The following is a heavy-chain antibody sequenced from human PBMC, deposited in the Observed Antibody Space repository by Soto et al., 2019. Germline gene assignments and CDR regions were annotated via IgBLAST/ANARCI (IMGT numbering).Heavy chain of an antibody. CDR2: INSGGSTT. J-gene: IGHJ2*01. Sequence: EVQLVESGGGLVQPGGSLRLSCAASGFTFSSYWMHWVRQVPGKGLVWVSRINSGGSTTSYADSVKGRFTISRDNAKNTLYLQMNSLRAEDTAVHYCASPVTSPNWYFDLWGRGTLVTVSS. V-gene: IGHV3-74*01. CDR1: GFTFSSYW. D-gene: IGHD4-17*01. CDR3: ASPVTSPNWYFDL.